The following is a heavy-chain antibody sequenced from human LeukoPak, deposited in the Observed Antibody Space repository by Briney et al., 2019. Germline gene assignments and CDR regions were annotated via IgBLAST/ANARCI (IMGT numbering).Heavy chain of an antibody. CDR1: GGSISSGGYY. CDR3: ARGGDGYNSESWFDP. V-gene: IGHV4-31*03. Sequence: SETLPLTCTVSGGSISSGGYYWSWIRQHPGKGLEWIGYIYYSGSTYYNPSLKSRVTISVDTSKNQFSLKLSSVTAADTAVYYCARGGDGYNSESWFDPWGQGTLVTVSS. J-gene: IGHJ5*02. D-gene: IGHD5-24*01. CDR2: IYYSGST.